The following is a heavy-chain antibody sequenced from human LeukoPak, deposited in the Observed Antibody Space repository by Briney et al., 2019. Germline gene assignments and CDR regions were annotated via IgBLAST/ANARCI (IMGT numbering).Heavy chain of an antibody. J-gene: IGHJ4*02. D-gene: IGHD6-6*01. CDR2: IKPNSGGT. V-gene: IGHV1-2*02. CDR1: RYTLTGYY. Sequence: ASLRVSCEAPRYTLTGYYMHWVRPAPGEGLEWMGWIKPNSGGTHYAQKFQGRVTMTRDTSISTAYMELSRLRSDDTAVYYCARIRIAARPSYFDYWGQGTLVTVSS. CDR3: ARIRIAARPSYFDY.